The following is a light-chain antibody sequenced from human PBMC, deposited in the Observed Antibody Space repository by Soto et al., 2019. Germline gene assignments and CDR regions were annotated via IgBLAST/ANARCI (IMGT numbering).Light chain of an antibody. Sequence: DIQMTQSPSTLSGSVGDRVTITCRASQTISSWLAWYQQKPGKAPKLLIYNASTLKSGVPSRFSGSGSGTEFTLTISSLQPEDFATYFCQHYNSYSEAFGPGTKVDIK. CDR1: QTISSW. J-gene: IGKJ1*01. V-gene: IGKV1-5*03. CDR3: QHYNSYSEA. CDR2: NAS.